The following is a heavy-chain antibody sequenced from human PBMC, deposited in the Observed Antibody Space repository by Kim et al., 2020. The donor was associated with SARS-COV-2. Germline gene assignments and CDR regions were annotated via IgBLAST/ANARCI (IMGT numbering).Heavy chain of an antibody. V-gene: IGHV3-30*07. D-gene: IGHD6-13*01. J-gene: IGHJ4*02. Sequence: DSVTGKFTIYRDNSQNPLNLQMDSLRAEDTAVYYCARAPPYSSSWYYFDVWGQGTLVTVSS. CDR3: ARAPPYSSSWYYFDV.